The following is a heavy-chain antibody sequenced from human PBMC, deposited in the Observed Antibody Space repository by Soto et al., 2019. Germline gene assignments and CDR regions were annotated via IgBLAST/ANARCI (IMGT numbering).Heavy chain of an antibody. D-gene: IGHD3-10*01. CDR2: ISSSSSYI. J-gene: IGHJ6*01. V-gene: IGHV3-21*01. Sequence: GWSLRLSCVASGFTFSRYSMNWVRQAPGKGLEWVSSISSSSSYIYYADSVKGRFTISRDNAKNSLYLQMNSLRAEDTAVYYCARMKPLRYGSGSPGQTYYYYYGMDVWGQGTTVTVSS. CDR3: ARMKPLRYGSGSPGQTYYYYYGMDV. CDR1: GFTFSRYS.